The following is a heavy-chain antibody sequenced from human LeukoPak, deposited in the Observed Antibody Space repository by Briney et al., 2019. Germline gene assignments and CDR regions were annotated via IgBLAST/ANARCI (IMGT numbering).Heavy chain of an antibody. CDR2: ISYDGSNK. Sequence: GGSLRLSCAASGFTFSSYAMHWVRQAPGKGLEWVAVISYDGSNKYYADSVKGRFTISRDNSKNTLYLQMNSLRSEDTAVYYCAKDPGGSYSHFDYWGQGTLVTVSS. D-gene: IGHD1-26*01. V-gene: IGHV3-30*04. CDR3: AKDPGGSYSHFDY. J-gene: IGHJ4*02. CDR1: GFTFSSYA.